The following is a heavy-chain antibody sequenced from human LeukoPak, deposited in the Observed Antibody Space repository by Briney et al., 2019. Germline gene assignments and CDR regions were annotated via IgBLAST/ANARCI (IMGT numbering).Heavy chain of an antibody. CDR3: ARASHYYGSGTVWPFDI. Sequence: PGGSLRLSCAASGCTVSSNYMSWVRQAPGKGLEWVSVIHSGGTTYYADSVKGRFTISRDNAKNSLYLQMNSLRAEDTAVYYCARASHYYGSGTVWPFDIWGQGTMVTVSS. V-gene: IGHV3-66*01. D-gene: IGHD3-10*01. CDR1: GCTVSSNY. J-gene: IGHJ3*02. CDR2: IHSGGTT.